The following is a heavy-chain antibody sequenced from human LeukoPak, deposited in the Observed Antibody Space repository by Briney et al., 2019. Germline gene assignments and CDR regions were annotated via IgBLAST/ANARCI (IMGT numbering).Heavy chain of an antibody. D-gene: IGHD5-18*01. Sequence: SVTVSCKTSGGTLSSSAITWVRQAPGQGLEWMGRIIPVLNITTYAQKFQGRVTITADTSTSTVYMELSSLRSEETAVYYCARDQGLTAPPPYGLDVWGQGTTVIVSS. CDR1: GGTLSSSA. J-gene: IGHJ6*02. CDR3: ARDQGLTAPPPYGLDV. V-gene: IGHV1-69*04. CDR2: IIPVLNIT.